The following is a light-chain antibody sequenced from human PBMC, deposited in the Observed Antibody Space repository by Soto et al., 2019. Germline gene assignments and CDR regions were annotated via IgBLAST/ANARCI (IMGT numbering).Light chain of an antibody. Sequence: DIQMTQSPSTLSASVGDRVTITCRASQSISTWLAWYQQKPGKAPNLLIYKASSLESGVPSRFRGSGSATEFTLTISSLQPDDFATYYCQQYNRYPTFGQGTRLEIK. V-gene: IGKV1-5*03. CDR3: QQYNRYPT. CDR1: QSISTW. J-gene: IGKJ5*01. CDR2: KAS.